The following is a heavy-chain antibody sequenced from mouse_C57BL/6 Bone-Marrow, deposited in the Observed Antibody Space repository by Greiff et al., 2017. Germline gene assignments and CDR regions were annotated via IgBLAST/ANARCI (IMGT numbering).Heavy chain of an antibody. CDR1: GYTFTSYW. V-gene: IGHV1-55*01. CDR2: IYPVSGST. Sequence: QVQLQQPGAGLVKPGASVKMSCKASGYTFTSYWITWVQQRPGEGLEWIGDIYPVSGSTNYNEKLKSKTTLTVDTSSSTAYMQLSSLTSEDSAVYYGERFYSNYLFAYWGQGTLVTVSA. CDR3: ERFYSNYLFAY. D-gene: IGHD2-5*01. J-gene: IGHJ3*01.